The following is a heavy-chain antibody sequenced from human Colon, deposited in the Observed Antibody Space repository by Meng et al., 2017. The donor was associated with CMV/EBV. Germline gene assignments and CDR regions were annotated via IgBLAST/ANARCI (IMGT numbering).Heavy chain of an antibody. V-gene: IGHV3-21*01. CDR1: GFPFNTFT. J-gene: IGHJ6*02. Sequence: GESLKISCVGSGFPFNTFTMNWVRLVPGKGLEWVSSISSSATFIYYADSVKGRFTISRDNSANTLYLQMNSLRTDDTAVYYCARPVGGTLGGVWGQGTTVTVSS. CDR2: ISSSATFI. CDR3: ARPVGGTLGGV. D-gene: IGHD2-15*01.